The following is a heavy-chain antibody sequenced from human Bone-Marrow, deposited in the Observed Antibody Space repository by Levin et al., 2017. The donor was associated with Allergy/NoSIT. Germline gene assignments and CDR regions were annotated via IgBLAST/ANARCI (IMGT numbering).Heavy chain of an antibody. CDR2: ISYDGSNK. CDR1: GFTFSSYA. CDR3: ARAPYVRFLEWLGKGIMDV. Sequence: PGGSLRLSCAASGFTFSSYAMHWVRQAPGKGLEWVAVISYDGSNKYYADSVKGRFTISRDNSKNTLYLQMNSLRAEDTAVYYCARAPYVRFLEWLGKGIMDVWGQGTTVTVSS. D-gene: IGHD3-3*01. J-gene: IGHJ6*02. V-gene: IGHV3-30-3*01.